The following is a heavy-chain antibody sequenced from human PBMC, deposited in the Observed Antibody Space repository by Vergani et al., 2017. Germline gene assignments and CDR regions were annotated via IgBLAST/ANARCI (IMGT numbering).Heavy chain of an antibody. V-gene: IGHV4-39*01. J-gene: IGHJ4*02. Sequence: QLQLQESGPGLVKPSETLSLTCPVSGGSITSSSYYWGWIRQPPGKGLEWIGSIYYSGSTYYNPSLKSRLTISVDASKNQFSLKLSSVTAPDTAVYYCASGGDFGDSRWGQGTLVTVSS. CDR3: ASGGDFGDSR. CDR2: IYYSGST. CDR1: GGSITSSSYY. D-gene: IGHD4-17*01.